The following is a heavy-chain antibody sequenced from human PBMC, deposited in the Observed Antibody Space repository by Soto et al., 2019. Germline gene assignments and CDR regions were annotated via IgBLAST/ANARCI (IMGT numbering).Heavy chain of an antibody. J-gene: IGHJ3*02. Sequence: GESLKISCKGSGYSFTSCWIGWVRQMPGKGLEWMGIIYPGDSDTRYSPSFQGQVTISADKSISTAYLQWSSLKASDTAMYYCARPSSSGWYRMGAFDIWGQGTMVT. CDR1: GYSFTSCW. CDR2: IYPGDSDT. D-gene: IGHD6-19*01. CDR3: ARPSSSGWYRMGAFDI. V-gene: IGHV5-51*01.